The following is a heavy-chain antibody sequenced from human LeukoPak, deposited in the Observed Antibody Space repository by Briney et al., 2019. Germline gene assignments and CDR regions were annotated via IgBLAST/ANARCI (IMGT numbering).Heavy chain of an antibody. D-gene: IGHD2-21*02. CDR3: AGAYCGGDCYSGRAFDI. Sequence: SETLSLTCAVSGGSISSSSYYWGWIRQPPGKGLEWIGSIYYSGSTYYNPSLKSRVTISVDASKNQFSLKLSSVTAADTAVYYCAGAYCGGDCYSGRAFDIWGQGTMVTVSS. J-gene: IGHJ3*02. V-gene: IGHV4-39*01. CDR2: IYYSGST. CDR1: GGSISSSSYY.